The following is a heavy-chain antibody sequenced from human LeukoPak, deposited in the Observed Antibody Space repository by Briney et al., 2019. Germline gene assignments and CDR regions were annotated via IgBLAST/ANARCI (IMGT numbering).Heavy chain of an antibody. Sequence: ASVKVFCKASGYTFTNYYMHWVRQAPGQGLEWMGIIRPSGGGTGHAQKFQGRVTMTTDTSTNTVYLELNSLRSEDTAIYYCARITSNDGFDIWGQGTMVTVSS. J-gene: IGHJ3*02. V-gene: IGHV1-46*01. D-gene: IGHD1-20*01. CDR1: GYTFTNYY. CDR3: ARITSNDGFDI. CDR2: IRPSGGGT.